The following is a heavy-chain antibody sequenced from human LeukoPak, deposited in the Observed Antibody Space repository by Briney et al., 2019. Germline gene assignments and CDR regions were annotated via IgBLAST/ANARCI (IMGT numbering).Heavy chain of an antibody. D-gene: IGHD2-15*01. CDR2: ISSSGSTI. CDR1: GFTFSSYS. J-gene: IGHJ4*02. Sequence: GGSLRLSCAASGFTFSSYSMNWVRQAPGKGLEWVSYISSSGSTIYYADSVKVRFTISRDNAMISLYLQMNSLRAEDTAVYYCASLSYCSGGSCYKQKFDYWGQGTLVTVSS. V-gene: IGHV3-48*04. CDR3: ASLSYCSGGSCYKQKFDY.